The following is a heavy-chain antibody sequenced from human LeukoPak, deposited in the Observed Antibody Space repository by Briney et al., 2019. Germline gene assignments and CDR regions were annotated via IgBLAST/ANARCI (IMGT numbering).Heavy chain of an antibody. V-gene: IGHV3-21*01. CDR2: ISSSSSYI. D-gene: IGHD2-8*01. J-gene: IGHJ3*02. CDR1: GSTFSSYS. Sequence: GGSLRLSCAASGSTFSSYSMNWVRQAPGKGLEWVSSISSSSSYISYADSVKGRFTISRDNAKNSLYLQMNSLRAEDTAVYYCARGPYANPPDAFDIWGQGTMVTVSS. CDR3: ARGPYANPPDAFDI.